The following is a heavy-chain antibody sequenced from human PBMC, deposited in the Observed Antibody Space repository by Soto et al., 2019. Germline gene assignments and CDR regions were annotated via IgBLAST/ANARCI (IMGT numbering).Heavy chain of an antibody. CDR1: GYSFTSYW. Sequence: GESLKISCKGSGYSFTSYWISWVRQMPGKGLEWMGRIDPSDSYTNYSPSFQGHVTISADKSISTAYLQWSSLKASDTAMYYCAPSWVDVVVPAAIPGRYYGMDVWGQGTTVTVSS. D-gene: IGHD2-2*02. J-gene: IGHJ6*02. CDR2: IDPSDSYT. CDR3: APSWVDVVVPAAIPGRYYGMDV. V-gene: IGHV5-10-1*01.